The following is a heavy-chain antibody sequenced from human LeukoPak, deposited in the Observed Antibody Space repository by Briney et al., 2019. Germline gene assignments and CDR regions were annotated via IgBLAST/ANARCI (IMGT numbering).Heavy chain of an antibody. D-gene: IGHD1-26*01. Sequence: SGPALVKPTQTLTLTCSFSGFSLSTSGMCVSWIRQPPGKALEWLARIDWDDDKYYSTSLKTRLTISKDTSKNQVVLTMTNMDPVDTASYYCARMGCGSYPNYFDYWGQGILVTVSS. V-gene: IGHV2-70*11. CDR1: GFSLSTSGMC. J-gene: IGHJ4*02. CDR2: IDWDDDK. CDR3: ARMGCGSYPNYFDY.